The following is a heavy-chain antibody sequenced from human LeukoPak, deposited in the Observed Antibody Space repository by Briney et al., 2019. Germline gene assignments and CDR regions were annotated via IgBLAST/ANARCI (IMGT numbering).Heavy chain of an antibody. D-gene: IGHD6-13*01. J-gene: IGHJ4*02. CDR3: ARGAIATAGRHFDY. Sequence: SETLSLTCTVSGGSISSSSYYWGWIRQPPGKGLEWIGSIYYSGSTYYNPSLKSRVTISVDTSKNQFSLKLSSVTAADTAVYYCARGAIATAGRHFDYWGQGTLVTVSS. CDR2: IYYSGST. V-gene: IGHV4-39*01. CDR1: GGSISSSSYY.